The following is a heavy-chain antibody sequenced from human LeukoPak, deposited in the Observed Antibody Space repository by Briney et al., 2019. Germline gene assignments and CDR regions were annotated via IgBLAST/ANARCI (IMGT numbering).Heavy chain of an antibody. J-gene: IGHJ3*02. V-gene: IGHV1-8*01. D-gene: IGHD3-9*01. CDR1: GYTFTSYD. CDR3: ARRLSYYDILTGLRNDAFDI. CDR2: MNPNSGNT. Sequence: ASVTVSCKASGYTFTSYDINWVRQATGQGLEWMGWMNPNSGNTGYAQKCQGRVTITRKRSLSTAYMEVSSLRSEDTAVYYCARRLSYYDILTGLRNDAFDIWGQGTMVTVSS.